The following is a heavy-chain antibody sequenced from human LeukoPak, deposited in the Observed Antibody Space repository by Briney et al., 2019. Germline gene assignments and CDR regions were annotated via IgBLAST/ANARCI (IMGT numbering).Heavy chain of an antibody. J-gene: IGHJ6*03. CDR2: ISSSGITI. CDR3: ASFPPDYYYYMDV. V-gene: IGHV3-48*03. Sequence: GGSLRLSCAASGFTFSSYEMNWVRQAPGKGLEWVSYISSSGITIYYADSVKGRFTISRDNAKNSLYLQMNSLRAEDTAVYYCASFPPDYYYYMDVWGKGTTVTVSS. CDR1: GFTFSSYE.